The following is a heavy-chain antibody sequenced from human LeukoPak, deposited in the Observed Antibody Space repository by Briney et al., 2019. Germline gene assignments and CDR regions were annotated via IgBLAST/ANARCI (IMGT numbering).Heavy chain of an antibody. CDR1: GFIFTNYA. J-gene: IGHJ4*02. Sequence: GGSLRLSCAASGFIFTNYAMSWVRQAPGKGLEWVSAISGSGGNTYYADSVKGRFTISRDNSMNTLYLQMHSLRAEDTAVYYCAKGRTVTGTLALDYWGQGTLVTVSS. CDR3: AKGRTVTGTLALDY. D-gene: IGHD6-19*01. V-gene: IGHV3-23*01. CDR2: ISGSGGNT.